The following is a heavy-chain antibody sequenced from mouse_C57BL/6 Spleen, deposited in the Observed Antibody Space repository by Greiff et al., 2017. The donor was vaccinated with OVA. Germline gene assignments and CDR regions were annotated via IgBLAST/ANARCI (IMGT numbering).Heavy chain of an antibody. J-gene: IGHJ4*01. CDR1: GYTFTDYY. D-gene: IGHD1-1*01. Sequence: QVQLQQSGAELVKPGASVKISCKASGYTFTDYYINWVKQRPGQGLEWIGKIGPGSGSTYYTEKFKGKATLTADKSSSTAYMQLSSLTSEDSAVYVCARGYYGSRDLLYAMDYWGQGTSVTVSS. CDR3: ARGYYGSRDLLYAMDY. CDR2: IGPGSGST. V-gene: IGHV1-77*01.